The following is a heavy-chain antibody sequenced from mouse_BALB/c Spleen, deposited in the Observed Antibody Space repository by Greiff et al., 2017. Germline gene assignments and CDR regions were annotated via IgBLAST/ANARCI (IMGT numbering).Heavy chain of an antibody. CDR1: GFSLTSYG. J-gene: IGHJ1*01. V-gene: IGHV2-5-1*01. Sequence: VKLQESGPSLVQPSQSLSITCTVSGFSLTSYGVHWVRQSPGKGLEWLGVIWRGGSTDYNAAFMSRLSITKDNSKSQVFFKMNSLQADDTAIYYCAKNGGYGSWYFDVWGAGTTVTVSS. CDR2: IWRGGST. CDR3: AKNGGYGSWYFDV. D-gene: IGHD2-2*01.